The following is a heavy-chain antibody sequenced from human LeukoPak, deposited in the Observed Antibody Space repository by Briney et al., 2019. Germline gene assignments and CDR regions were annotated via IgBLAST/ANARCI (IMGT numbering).Heavy chain of an antibody. CDR2: ISSSSSTI. CDR1: GFTFSSYS. J-gene: IGHJ4*02. V-gene: IGHV3-48*04. CDR3: ARTRPGIAAAGTDY. Sequence: PGGSLRLSCAASGFTFSSYSMNWVRQAPGKGLEWVSYISSSSSTIYYADSVKGRFTISRDNAKNSLYLQMNSLRAEDTAVYYCARTRPGIAAAGTDYWGQGTLVTVSS. D-gene: IGHD6-13*01.